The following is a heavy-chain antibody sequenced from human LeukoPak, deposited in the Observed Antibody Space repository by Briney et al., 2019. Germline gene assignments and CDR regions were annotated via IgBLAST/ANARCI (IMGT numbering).Heavy chain of an antibody. CDR1: GFTFSSYA. Sequence: GGSLRLSCAASGFTFSSYAMSWVRQAPGKGLEWVSAISGSGGSTYYADSVKGRFTISRDNSKNTLYLQMNSLRAEDTAVYYCAKLTYYDVLTGYYSSYYFDPWGQGTLVTVSS. J-gene: IGHJ5*02. CDR3: AKLTYYDVLTGYYSSYYFDP. D-gene: IGHD3-9*01. V-gene: IGHV3-23*01. CDR2: ISGSGGST.